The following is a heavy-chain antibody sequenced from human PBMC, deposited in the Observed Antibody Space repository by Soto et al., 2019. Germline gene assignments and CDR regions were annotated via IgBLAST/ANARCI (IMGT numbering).Heavy chain of an antibody. CDR3: AKDSGNYGSGSFSH. CDR1: GFTFSTYA. Sequence: EVQLLESGGGLVQPGGSLRLSCAASGFTFSTYAMSWVRQAPGKGLEWVSALSGTADSADYADSVKGRFTISRDDSKTTLYLQMGSLRAEDTAVYYCAKDSGNYGSGSFSHWGQGTLVTVSS. V-gene: IGHV3-23*01. D-gene: IGHD3-10*01. J-gene: IGHJ4*02. CDR2: LSGTADSA.